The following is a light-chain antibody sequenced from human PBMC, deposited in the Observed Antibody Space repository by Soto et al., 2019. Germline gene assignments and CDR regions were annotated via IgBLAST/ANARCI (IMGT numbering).Light chain of an antibody. J-gene: IGLJ3*02. CDR3: SSYTTSSTWV. CDR1: SSDVGYYNY. Sequence: QSVLTQPASVSGSPGQSITISCTGTSSDVGYYNYVSWYQQHPGKAPKLMIYDVSYRPSGVSNRFSGSKSGTTASLTISGLQAEDEAHYYCSSYTTSSTWVFGGGTTLTVL. V-gene: IGLV2-14*03. CDR2: DVS.